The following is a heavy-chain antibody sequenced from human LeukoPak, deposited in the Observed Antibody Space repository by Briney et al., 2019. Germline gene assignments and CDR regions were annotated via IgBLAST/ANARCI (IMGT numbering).Heavy chain of an antibody. CDR2: ISGGGDTL. V-gene: IGHV3-23*01. D-gene: IGHD3-10*01. Sequence: QPGGSLRLSCAASGFTFSNYAMSWVRQAPVKGLEWVSTISGGGDTLHYADSVRGRFTISRDNSKNTLELQMASLRAEDTAIYYCAKRPIFGELLYYFDYWGQGTLVTVSS. CDR1: GFTFSNYA. J-gene: IGHJ4*02. CDR3: AKRPIFGELLYYFDY.